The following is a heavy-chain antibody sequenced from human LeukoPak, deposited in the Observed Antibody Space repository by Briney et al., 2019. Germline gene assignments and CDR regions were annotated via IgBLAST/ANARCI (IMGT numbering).Heavy chain of an antibody. CDR2: IYYSGST. CDR3: ARHPIRKITKNWFDP. V-gene: IGHV4-59*08. CDR1: GGSISSYY. J-gene: IGHJ5*02. Sequence: SETLSLTCTVSGGSISSYYWSWIRQPPGKGLEWIGYIYYSGSTNYNPSPKSRVTISVDTSKNQFSLKLSSVTAADTAVYYCARHPIRKITKNWFDPWGQGTLVTVSS. D-gene: IGHD3-10*01.